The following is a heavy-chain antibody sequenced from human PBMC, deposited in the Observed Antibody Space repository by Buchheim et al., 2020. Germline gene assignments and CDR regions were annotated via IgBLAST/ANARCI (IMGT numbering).Heavy chain of an antibody. Sequence: EVQVLESGGGLVQPGGSLRLSCAASGFSFKNYAMSWVRQAPGRGLEWVSTISIGGGTIYYEVWGKGRFTISRDSPKNQLHLQMSSLRVEDTAVYYCAKEARFGSGWCDYWGQGTL. CDR3: AKEARFGSGWCDY. V-gene: IGHV3-23*01. D-gene: IGHD6-19*01. J-gene: IGHJ4*02. CDR1: GFSFKNYA. CDR2: ISIGGGTI.